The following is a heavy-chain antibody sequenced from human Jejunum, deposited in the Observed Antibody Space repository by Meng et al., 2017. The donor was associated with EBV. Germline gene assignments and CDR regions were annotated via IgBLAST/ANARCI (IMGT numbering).Heavy chain of an antibody. CDR1: GDSVSSNRAA. D-gene: IGHD3-16*01. J-gene: IGHJ4*02. Sequence: QVRVQQSVSGQVKPSQTLPLTWDISGDSVSSNRAAWNWIRQSPSRGLEWLGRTYFRSKWYSDYASSVKSRITINPDTSKNQFSLHLDSVTPEDTAVYYCARGPNLGEGYKYWGQGTLVTVSS. V-gene: IGHV6-1*01. CDR2: TYFRSKWYS. CDR3: ARGPNLGEGYKY.